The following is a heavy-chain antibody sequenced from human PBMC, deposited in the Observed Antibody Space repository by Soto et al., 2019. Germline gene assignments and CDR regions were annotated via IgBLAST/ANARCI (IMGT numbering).Heavy chain of an antibody. D-gene: IGHD2-8*01. Sequence: PSETLSLTCTVSCGSISSYYCRWIRQPPGKGLEWIGYIYYTGSTNYNPSLKSRVTISVDTSRNQFSLKLTSVTAADTAVYYCARLQCTRPGCVPLDPWGHATLVTVPS. CDR2: IYYTGST. V-gene: IGHV4-59*12. J-gene: IGHJ5*02. CDR3: ARLQCTRPGCVPLDP. CDR1: CGSISSYY.